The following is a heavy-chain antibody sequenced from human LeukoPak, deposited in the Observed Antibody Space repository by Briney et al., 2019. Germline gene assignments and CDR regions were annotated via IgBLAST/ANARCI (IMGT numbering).Heavy chain of an antibody. V-gene: IGHV4-31*01. CDR2: IYYSGST. CDR3: ARAGPMARGYYYYGMDV. Sequence: SQTLSLTCTVSGGSISSGAYYWSWIRQQPGKGLEWIGYIYYSGSTYYNPSLKSQITISVDTSKNQFSLKLSSVTAADTAVYYCARAGPMARGYYYYGMDVWGQGTTVTVSS. CDR1: GGSISSGAYY. J-gene: IGHJ6*02. D-gene: IGHD3-10*01.